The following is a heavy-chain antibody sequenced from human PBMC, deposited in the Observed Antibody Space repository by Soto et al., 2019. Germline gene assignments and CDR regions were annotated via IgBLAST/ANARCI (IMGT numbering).Heavy chain of an antibody. CDR2: ISSSSSYI. CDR3: ARDQCDGYNCF. CDR1: GFTFSSYS. Sequence: PGGSLRLSCAASGFTFSSYSMNWVRQAPGKGLEWVSSISSSSSYIYYADSVKGRFTISRDNSKNTLYLQMNSLRAEDTAVYYCARDQCDGYNCFGGQGTLVTVSS. D-gene: IGHD5-12*01. V-gene: IGHV3-21*01. J-gene: IGHJ4*02.